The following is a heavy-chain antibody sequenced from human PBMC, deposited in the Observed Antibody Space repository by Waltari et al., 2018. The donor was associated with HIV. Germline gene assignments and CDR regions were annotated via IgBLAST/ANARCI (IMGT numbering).Heavy chain of an antibody. J-gene: IGHJ6*02. CDR1: GGSISSYY. CDR3: ARGDSGSHLYYYYGMDV. Sequence: QVQLQESGPGLVKPSETLSLTCTVSGGSISSYYWSWIRQPAGKGLEWMGRIYTSGSTNYNASRESRVTLSVDTSKDQCSLKLGSVTAADTAVYYCARGDSGSHLYYYYGMDVLGQGTTVTVSS. V-gene: IGHV4-4*07. D-gene: IGHD1-26*01. CDR2: IYTSGST.